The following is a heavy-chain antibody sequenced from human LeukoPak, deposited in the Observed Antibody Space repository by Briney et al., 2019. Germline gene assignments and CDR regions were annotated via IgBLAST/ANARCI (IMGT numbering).Heavy chain of an antibody. Sequence: ASVRVSCKASGYAFSGYYIHWVRQAPGHGLEWMGWINSNSGDTNYAQKFQGRVTITRDTSPSTAYMELNRLTSDDTAVYYCARIGGRGYTYGTYDYWGQGTLVTVSS. V-gene: IGHV1-2*02. CDR1: GYAFSGYY. J-gene: IGHJ4*02. CDR3: ARIGGRGYTYGTYDY. CDR2: INSNSGDT. D-gene: IGHD5-18*01.